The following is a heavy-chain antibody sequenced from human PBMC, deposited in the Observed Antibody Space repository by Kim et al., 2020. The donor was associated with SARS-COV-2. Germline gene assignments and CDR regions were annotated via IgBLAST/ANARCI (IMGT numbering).Heavy chain of an antibody. CDR1: GYIFSTYG. Sequence: ASVKVSCKASGYIFSTYGFSWVRQAPGQGLELLGWISARDGYAHYAQKVQGRVTMTTDTSTNTAYMEFWSLRSDATAMYYCARGAYGDVSFDYWGQGTLVTVSS. D-gene: IGHD4-17*01. J-gene: IGHJ4*02. CDR3: ARGAYGDVSFDY. CDR2: ISARDGYA. V-gene: IGHV1-18*04.